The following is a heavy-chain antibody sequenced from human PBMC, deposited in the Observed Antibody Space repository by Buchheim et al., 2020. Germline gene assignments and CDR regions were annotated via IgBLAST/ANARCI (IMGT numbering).Heavy chain of an antibody. Sequence: QVQLVESGGGVVQPGRSLRLSCAASGFTFSSYGMHWVRQAPGKGLEWVAVISYDGSNKYYADSVKGRLTISRDNSKNTLYLQMNSLRAEDTAVYYCAKDLMVRGVEGYYGMDVWGQGTT. CDR3: AKDLMVRGVEGYYGMDV. CDR1: GFTFSSYG. V-gene: IGHV3-30*18. D-gene: IGHD3-10*01. CDR2: ISYDGSNK. J-gene: IGHJ6*02.